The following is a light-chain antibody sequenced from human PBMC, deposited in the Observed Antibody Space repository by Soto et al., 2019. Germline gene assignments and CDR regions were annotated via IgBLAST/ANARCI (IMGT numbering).Light chain of an antibody. V-gene: IGKV1-5*01. CDR2: DAS. Sequence: SRMTKNNYTLSSSVGDRVTITCRASQSISSWLAWYQQKPGKAPKLLIYDASSLESGVPSRFSGSGSGTEFTLTISSLQPDDFATYYCQQSKSYSWTFGQGTNLDI. J-gene: IGKJ1*01. CDR3: QQSKSYSWT. CDR1: QSISSW.